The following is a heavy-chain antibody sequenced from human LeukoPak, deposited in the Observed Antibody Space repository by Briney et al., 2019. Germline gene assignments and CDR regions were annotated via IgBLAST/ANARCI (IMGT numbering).Heavy chain of an antibody. CDR2: ISSSSSYI. Sequence: GGSLRLSCAASGFTFSSYSMKWVRQAPGKGLEWVSSISSSSSYIYYADSVKGRFTISRDNSKNTLYLQMNSLRAEDTAVYYCAKAAFDWLLSGWFDPWGQGTLVTVSS. V-gene: IGHV3-21*04. CDR3: AKAAFDWLLSGWFDP. CDR1: GFTFSSYS. J-gene: IGHJ5*02. D-gene: IGHD3-9*01.